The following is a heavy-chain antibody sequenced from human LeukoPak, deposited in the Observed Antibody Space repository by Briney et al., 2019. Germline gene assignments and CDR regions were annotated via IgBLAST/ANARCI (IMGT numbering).Heavy chain of an antibody. V-gene: IGHV1-69*13. D-gene: IGHD3-9*01. CDR1: GGTFSSYA. J-gene: IGHJ4*02. CDR3: ARGPEYYDILTGGYYFDY. Sequence: ASVKVSCKASGGTFSSYAISWVRQAPGQGLEWMGGNIPIFGTANYAQKFQGRVTITADESTSTAYMELSSLRSEDTAVYYCARGPEYYDILTGGYYFDYWGQGTLVTVSS. CDR2: NIPIFGTA.